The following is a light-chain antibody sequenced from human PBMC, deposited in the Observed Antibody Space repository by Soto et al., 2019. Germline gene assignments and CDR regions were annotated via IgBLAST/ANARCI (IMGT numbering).Light chain of an antibody. V-gene: IGKV1-5*01. J-gene: IGKJ1*01. CDR1: QNINNW. Sequence: DFQMTQSPSTLSASVGDRVTITCRASQNINNWVAWYQQKPGKAPKFLIYDASTLQRGVSSRFSGSGFGTEVSLTINSLQPDDFATYYCQQYNSYRTFGQGTKVEIK. CDR3: QQYNSYRT. CDR2: DAS.